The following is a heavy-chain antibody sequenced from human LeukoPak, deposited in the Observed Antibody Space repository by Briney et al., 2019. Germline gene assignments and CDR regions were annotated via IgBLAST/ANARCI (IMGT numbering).Heavy chain of an antibody. D-gene: IGHD3-9*01. Sequence: GGSLRLSCAASGFTFSTYSMNWVRQAPGKGLEWVSAISGSGGTTYYADSVKGRSTISRDNSKNTLYLQMNSLRAEDRAVYYCAKGGYYDIVTGYYGKLDYWGQGTLVTVSS. CDR2: ISGSGGTT. V-gene: IGHV3-23*01. J-gene: IGHJ4*02. CDR3: AKGGYYDIVTGYYGKLDY. CDR1: GFTFSTYS.